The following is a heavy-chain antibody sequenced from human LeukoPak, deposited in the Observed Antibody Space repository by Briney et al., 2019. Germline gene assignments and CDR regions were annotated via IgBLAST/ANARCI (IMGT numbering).Heavy chain of an antibody. D-gene: IGHD5-24*01. CDR1: GYSISSGYY. Sequence: RPSETLSLTCTVSGYSISSGYYWGWIRQPPGKGLEWIGSIYHSGSTYYNPSLKSRVTISVDTSKNQFSLKLSSVTAADTAVYYCARVEVRDGYMLDYWGQGTLVTVSS. J-gene: IGHJ4*02. V-gene: IGHV4-38-2*02. CDR3: ARVEVRDGYMLDY. CDR2: IYHSGST.